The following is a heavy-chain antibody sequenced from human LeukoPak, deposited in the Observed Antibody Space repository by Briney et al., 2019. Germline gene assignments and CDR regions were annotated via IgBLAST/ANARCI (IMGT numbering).Heavy chain of an antibody. CDR3: ARDRRPNRFLEWLALGY. CDR1: VCTFTSYG. V-gene: IGHV1-18*01. D-gene: IGHD3-3*01. Sequence: ASVKFSCKASVCTFTSYGISWVRQAPGQGLEWMGWISAYNGNTNYAQKLQGRVTMTTDTSTSTAYMELRSLRSDDTAVYYCARDRRPNRFLEWLALGYWGQGTLVTVSS. J-gene: IGHJ4*02. CDR2: ISAYNGNT.